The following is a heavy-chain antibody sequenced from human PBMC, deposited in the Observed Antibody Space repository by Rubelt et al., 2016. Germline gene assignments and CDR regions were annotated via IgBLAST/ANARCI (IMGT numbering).Heavy chain of an antibody. CDR2: IYYSGST. CDR3: ARIRRGAVAGMPGNY. Sequence: GWIRQPPGKGLEWIGSIYYSGSTYYNPSLKSRVTISVDTSKNQFSLKLSSVTAADTAVYYCARIRRGAVAGMPGNYWGQGTLVTVSS. J-gene: IGHJ4*02. V-gene: IGHV4-39*07. D-gene: IGHD6-19*01.